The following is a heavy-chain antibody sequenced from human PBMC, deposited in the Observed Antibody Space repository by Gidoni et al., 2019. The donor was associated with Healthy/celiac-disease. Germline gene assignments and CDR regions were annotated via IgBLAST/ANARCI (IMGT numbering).Heavy chain of an antibody. CDR3: ARVSAVAGTIDY. CDR2: ISSSSSYI. D-gene: IGHD6-19*01. CDR1: AFPFSSYS. V-gene: IGHV3-21*01. Sequence: EVQLAESGGGLGKPGGSLSLSCAASAFPFSSYSMNWVRQAPGKGLEWVSSISSSSSYIYYADSVKGRFTISRDNAKNSLYLQMNSLRAEDTAVYYCARVSAVAGTIDYWGQGTLVTVSS. J-gene: IGHJ4*02.